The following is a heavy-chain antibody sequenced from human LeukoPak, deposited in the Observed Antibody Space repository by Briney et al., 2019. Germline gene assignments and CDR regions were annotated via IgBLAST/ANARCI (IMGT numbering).Heavy chain of an antibody. CDR1: GFTFSSYS. V-gene: IGHV3-48*04. Sequence: GGSLRLSCAASGFTFSSYSMNWVRQAAGKGLEWVSYISSSGSTIYYADSVKGRFTISRDNAKNSLYLQMNSLRAEDTAVYYCARGSSSATGYWGQGTLVTVSS. J-gene: IGHJ4*02. D-gene: IGHD3-22*01. CDR3: ARGSSSATGY. CDR2: ISSSGSTI.